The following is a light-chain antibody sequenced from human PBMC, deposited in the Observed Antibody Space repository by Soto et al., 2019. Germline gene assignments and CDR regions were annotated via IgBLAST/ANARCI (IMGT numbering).Light chain of an antibody. CDR1: QSVSSN. Sequence: EIVMTQSPATLSVSPGERATLPCRASQSVSSNLAWYQQKPGQAPRRLIYGASTRATGIPARFSGSGSGTEFTLTISSLQPEDFAVYYCQQYNNWPLTFGGGTKV. J-gene: IGKJ4*01. V-gene: IGKV3-15*01. CDR3: QQYNNWPLT. CDR2: GAS.